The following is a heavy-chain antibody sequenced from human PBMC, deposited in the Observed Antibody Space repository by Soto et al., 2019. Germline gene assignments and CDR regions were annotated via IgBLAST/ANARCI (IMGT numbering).Heavy chain of an antibody. Sequence: ASVKVSCKASGYTFTSYGISWVRQAPGQRLEFMGWINGGNGNTNYAQKLQGRVTMTTDTSTSTAYMELRSLRSDDTAVYYCARKDYPVDYWGQGTLVTVSS. CDR1: GYTFTSYG. CDR3: ARKDYPVDY. CDR2: INGGNGNT. V-gene: IGHV1-18*01. D-gene: IGHD3-16*01. J-gene: IGHJ4*02.